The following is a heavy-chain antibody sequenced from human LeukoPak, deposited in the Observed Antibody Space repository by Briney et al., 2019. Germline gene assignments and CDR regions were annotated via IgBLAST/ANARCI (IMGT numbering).Heavy chain of an antibody. CDR3: AREGGAYYDSSGYYFFDY. J-gene: IGHJ4*02. CDR2: ISSSSSYI. D-gene: IGHD3-22*01. Sequence: GSLRLSCAASGFTFSSYSMNWVRQAPGKGLEWVSSISSSSSYIYYADSVKGRFTISRDNAKNSLHLQMNSLRAEDTAVYYCAREGGAYYDSSGYYFFDYWGQGTLVTVSS. V-gene: IGHV3-21*01. CDR1: GFTFSSYS.